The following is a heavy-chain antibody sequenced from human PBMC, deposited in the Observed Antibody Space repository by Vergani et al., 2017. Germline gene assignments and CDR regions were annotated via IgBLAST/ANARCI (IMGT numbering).Heavy chain of an antibody. D-gene: IGHD1-7*01. Sequence: EVRLLESGGGLVQPGLSLRLSCTASGFTFGDYAMSWFRQAPGKGLEWVGFIRSKAYGGTTEYAASVKGRFTISRDDSKSIAYLQMNSLETEDTAVYYCTRGPKLTGITSGWFDPWGQGTLVTVSS. CDR3: TRGPKLTGITSGWFDP. CDR2: IRSKAYGGTT. CDR1: GFTFGDYA. J-gene: IGHJ5*02. V-gene: IGHV3-49*03.